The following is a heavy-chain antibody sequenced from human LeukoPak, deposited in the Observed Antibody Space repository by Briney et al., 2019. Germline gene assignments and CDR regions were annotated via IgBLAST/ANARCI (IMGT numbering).Heavy chain of an antibody. D-gene: IGHD5-12*01. J-gene: IGHJ4*02. CDR1: GFTFSSYA. Sequence: PGGSLRLSCTASGFTFSSYAMSWVRQAPGKGLEWFSAISGSGGDTYYTDSVKGRFTISRDNSKNTLYLQMNSLRAEDTAVYYCAKDLVATIGGFDCWGQGTLVTVSS. V-gene: IGHV3-23*01. CDR3: AKDLVATIGGFDC. CDR2: ISGSGGDT.